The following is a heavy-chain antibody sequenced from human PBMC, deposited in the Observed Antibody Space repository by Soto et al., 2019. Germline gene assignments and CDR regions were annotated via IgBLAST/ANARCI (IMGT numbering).Heavy chain of an antibody. CDR3: AMSAITEPGILSV. CDR2: ISNSGSSI. D-gene: IGHD2-21*02. Sequence: LRLSCAASGFTFSDYYMNWIRQAPGKGLEWISYISNSGSSISYADSVKGRFTISRDNARSSLYLQMNSLKAEDTAVYYCAMSAITEPGILSVWGQGTLVTVSS. J-gene: IGHJ1*01. V-gene: IGHV3-11*01. CDR1: GFTFSDYY.